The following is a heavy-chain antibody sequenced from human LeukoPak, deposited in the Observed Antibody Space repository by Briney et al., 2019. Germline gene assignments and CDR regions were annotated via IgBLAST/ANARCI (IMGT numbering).Heavy chain of an antibody. CDR2: ISSSGTTT. CDR1: GFTFSAYW. J-gene: IGHJ4*02. Sequence: PGGSLRLSCEASGFTFSAYWMSWVRQAPGKGLEWVSYISSSGTTTFYADSVKGRFTISRDNAKNSLYLQMNSLRVEDTAVYYCTRDEEGASREFDYWGQGALVTVSS. CDR3: TRDEEGASREFDY. D-gene: IGHD1-26*01. V-gene: IGHV3-48*04.